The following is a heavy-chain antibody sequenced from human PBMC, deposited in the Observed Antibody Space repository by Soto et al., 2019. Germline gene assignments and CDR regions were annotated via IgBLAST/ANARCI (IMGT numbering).Heavy chain of an antibody. Sequence: QVQLVQSGTEVKKPGASVKLSCKASGYTFTTHYMHWVRQAPGQGLEWMGIINPSGGRTTYALNVQGRVALTSDTCTNTVYVELISLRSQDTAISFCARAGEIFVSGTFSPPLRYYFNSWGQGTLVTVSS. D-gene: IGHD3-10*01. CDR1: GYTFTTHY. CDR2: INPSGGRT. J-gene: IGHJ4*02. CDR3: ARAGEIFVSGTFSPPLRYYFNS. V-gene: IGHV1-46*01.